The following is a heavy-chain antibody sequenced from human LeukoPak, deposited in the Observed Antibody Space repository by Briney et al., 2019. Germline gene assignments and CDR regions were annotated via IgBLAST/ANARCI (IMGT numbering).Heavy chain of an antibody. D-gene: IGHD6-19*01. CDR1: GFTFSTYW. CDR2: TNTDGSST. CDR3: VNQISGWVY. V-gene: IGHV3-74*01. Sequence: GGSLRLSCAASGFTFSTYWMHWVRQAPGKGLVWVSRTNTDGSSTSYADSVKGRFTISRDNSKNTLYLQMSSPRAEDTAVYYCVNQISGWVYWGQGTLVTVSS. J-gene: IGHJ4*02.